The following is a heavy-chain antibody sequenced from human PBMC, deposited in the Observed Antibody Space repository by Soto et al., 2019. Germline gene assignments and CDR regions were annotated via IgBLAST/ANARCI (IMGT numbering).Heavy chain of an antibody. Sequence: QVQLVQSGAEVKKPGASVKVSCKASGYTFTSYGINWVRQAPGQGLEWLGWISAYDGNTNYAQILQGRVSMTTDTCTNTASVEVRSLRAGDTAVYYCSRGGYYDSSGSRKYYYYGMNVWGQGTTVTVSS. D-gene: IGHD3-22*01. J-gene: IGHJ6*02. CDR1: GYTFTSYG. CDR3: SRGGYYDSSGSRKYYYYGMNV. CDR2: ISAYDGNT. V-gene: IGHV1-18*01.